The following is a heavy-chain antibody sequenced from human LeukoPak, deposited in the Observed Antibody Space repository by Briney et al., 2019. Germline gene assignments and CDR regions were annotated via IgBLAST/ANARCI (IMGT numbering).Heavy chain of an antibody. CDR3: ARAPFYGSGSSDHYFDY. CDR2: ISYDGRSNK. V-gene: IGHV3-30*03. Sequence: PGGSLRLSCAASGFTFSNYGLHWVRQAPGKGLEWVALISYDGRSNKYYADSVKGRFTISRDNSKNTLYLQMNSLRAEDTAVYYCARAPFYGSGSSDHYFDYWGQGTLVTVSS. J-gene: IGHJ4*02. CDR1: GFTFSNYG. D-gene: IGHD3-10*01.